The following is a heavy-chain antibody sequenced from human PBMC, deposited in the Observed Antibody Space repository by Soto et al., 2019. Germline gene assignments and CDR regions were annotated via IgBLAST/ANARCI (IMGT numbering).Heavy chain of an antibody. Sequence: TSETLSLTCAVSGYSISSGYYWGWIRQPPGKGLEWIGSIYHSGSTYYNPSLKSRVTISVDTSKNQFSLKLSSVTAPDTAVYYCARDPWSYYDSSGYYYVGYFDYWGQGTLVTVSS. CDR3: ARDPWSYYDSSGYYYVGYFDY. CDR1: GYSISSGYY. V-gene: IGHV4-38-2*02. D-gene: IGHD3-22*01. CDR2: IYHSGST. J-gene: IGHJ4*02.